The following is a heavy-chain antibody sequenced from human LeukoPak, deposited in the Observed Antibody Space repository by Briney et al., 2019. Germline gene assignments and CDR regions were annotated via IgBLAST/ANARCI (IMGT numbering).Heavy chain of an antibody. J-gene: IGHJ4*02. V-gene: IGHV3-23*01. Sequence: GGSLRLSCAVSGFAFRSYGMSWVRQAPGKGQEWVSAISGSADSTYYADSVKGRFTISRDNSKNTLYLQVNSLRAEDTAVYYCAKNRGVLRNFDCYDYWGQGTLVTVSS. CDR3: AKNRGVLRNFDCYDY. CDR1: GFAFRSYG. D-gene: IGHD3-9*01. CDR2: ISGSADST.